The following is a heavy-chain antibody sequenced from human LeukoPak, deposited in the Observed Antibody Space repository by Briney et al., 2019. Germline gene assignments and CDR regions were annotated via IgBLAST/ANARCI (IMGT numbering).Heavy chain of an antibody. D-gene: IGHD3-3*01. Sequence: GRSLRLSCAASGFTFSSYGMHWVRQAPGKGLEWVAVISYDGSNKYYADSVKGRFTISRDNSKNTLYLQMNSLRAEDTAVYYCARPKPDFWSGYYVYYFDYWGQGTLVTVSS. CDR3: ARPKPDFWSGYYVYYFDY. V-gene: IGHV3-30*03. CDR2: ISYDGSNK. CDR1: GFTFSSYG. J-gene: IGHJ4*02.